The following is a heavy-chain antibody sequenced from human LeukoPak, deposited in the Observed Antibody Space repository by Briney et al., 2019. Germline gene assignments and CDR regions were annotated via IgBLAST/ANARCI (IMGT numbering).Heavy chain of an antibody. Sequence: PAETLSLTCSVSGGSISSKSYNWGWIRQPPGKGLEWIGSIYYSGSTYYNPSLKSRVTISVDTLKTHFPLKLKLLTAADAAYYHCAKQDVTSVDGLFMWGQGTLVTVSS. CDR2: IYYSGST. V-gene: IGHV4-39*01. CDR1: GGSISSKSYN. J-gene: IGHJ1*01. CDR3: AKQDVTSVDGLFM. D-gene: IGHD3-10*01.